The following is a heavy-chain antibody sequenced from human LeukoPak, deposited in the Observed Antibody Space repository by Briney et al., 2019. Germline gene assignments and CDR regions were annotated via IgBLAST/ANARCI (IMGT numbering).Heavy chain of an antibody. CDR2: IIPIFGTA. CDR1: GGTFSSYA. Sequence: SVKVSCEASGGTFSSYAISWVRQAPGQGLEWMGGIIPIFGTANYAQKFQGRVTITADESTSTAYMELSSLRSEDTAVYYCARKAGSGSYYIDWFDPWGQGTLVTVSS. CDR3: ARKAGSGSYYIDWFDP. J-gene: IGHJ5*02. D-gene: IGHD3-10*01. V-gene: IGHV1-69*01.